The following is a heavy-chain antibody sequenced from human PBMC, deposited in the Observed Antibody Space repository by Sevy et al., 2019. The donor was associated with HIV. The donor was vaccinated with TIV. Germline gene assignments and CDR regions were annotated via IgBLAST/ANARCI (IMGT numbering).Heavy chain of an antibody. D-gene: IGHD3-10*01. Sequence: GVLKISCAASGFTFSGSAIHWVRQASGKGLEWVGRIRSKSNSHATAYAASVKGRFTISRDDSKNTAYLQMNSLKTEDTAVYYCTRHRLSMVRGIIMAHYFDYWGPGTLVTVSS. CDR2: IRSKSNSHAT. J-gene: IGHJ4*02. CDR1: GFTFSGSA. V-gene: IGHV3-73*01. CDR3: TRHRLSMVRGIIMAHYFDY.